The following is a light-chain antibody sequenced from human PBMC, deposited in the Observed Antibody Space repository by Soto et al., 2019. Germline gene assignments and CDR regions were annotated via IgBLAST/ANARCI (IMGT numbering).Light chain of an antibody. Sequence: QSALTQPASVSGSPGQSITISCTGTSSDVGGYNYVSWYQQHPGKAPKLIIYEVSNRPSGVSNRFSGSKSGNTASLTISGLQYEDEADYYCYSYTSKSTGVFGTGTKLTVL. CDR3: YSYTSKSTGV. V-gene: IGLV2-14*01. CDR1: SSDVGGYNY. J-gene: IGLJ1*01. CDR2: EVS.